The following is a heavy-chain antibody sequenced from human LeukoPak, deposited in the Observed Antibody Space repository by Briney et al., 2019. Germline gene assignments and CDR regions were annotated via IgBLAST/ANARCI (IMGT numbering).Heavy chain of an antibody. Sequence: GASVKVSCKASGYTFTSYYMHWVRQAPGQGLEWMGIINPSGGSTSYAQKFQGRVTMTRDTSTSTVYMELSSLRSEDTAVYYCARDRLVLRYFGPGRGLDYWGQGTLVTVSS. J-gene: IGHJ4*02. CDR1: GYTFTSYY. D-gene: IGHD3-9*01. CDR2: INPSGGST. V-gene: IGHV1-46*01. CDR3: ARDRLVLRYFGPGRGLDY.